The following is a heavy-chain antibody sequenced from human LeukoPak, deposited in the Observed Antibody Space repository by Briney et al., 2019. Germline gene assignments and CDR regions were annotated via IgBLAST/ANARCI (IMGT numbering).Heavy chain of an antibody. J-gene: IGHJ4*02. CDR3: ARDSRIMGAPGAFDY. V-gene: IGHV4-34*01. D-gene: IGHD1-26*01. CDR1: GGSFSGYC. Sequence: PSETLSLTCTVYGGSFSGYCWSWIRQPPGKGLEWVGEINHSGSTNYNPSLKGRVTISVDTSKNQFSLKLSPVTAADTAVYYCARDSRIMGAPGAFDYWGQGTLVTVSS. CDR2: INHSGST.